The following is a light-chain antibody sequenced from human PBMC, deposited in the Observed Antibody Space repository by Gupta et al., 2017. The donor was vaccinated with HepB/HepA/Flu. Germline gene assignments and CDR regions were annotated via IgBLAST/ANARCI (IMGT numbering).Light chain of an antibody. CDR2: DVS. Sequence: VSPVESITISCTGTSSDVGGYNYVSWYQQHPGKAPKLMIYDVSNRPSGVSNRFSGSKSGNTASLTISGLQAEDEADYYCSSYKSSRTPVVFGGGTKLTVL. CDR1: SSDVGGYNY. CDR3: SSYKSSRTPVV. V-gene: IGLV2-14*03. J-gene: IGLJ2*01.